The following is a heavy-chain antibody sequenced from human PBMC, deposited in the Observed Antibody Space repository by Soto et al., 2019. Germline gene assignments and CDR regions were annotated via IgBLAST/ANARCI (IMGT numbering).Heavy chain of an antibody. CDR2: ISYDGSNK. Sequence: QVQLVESGGGVVQPGRSLRLSCAASGFTFSSYAMHWVRQAPGKGLEWVAVISYDGSNKYYADSVKGRFTISRDNSKNTLYLQMNSLRAEDTAVYYCARVGGDQAYYYDSSGYYLAYYYYGMDVWGQGTTVTVSS. CDR1: GFTFSSYA. V-gene: IGHV3-30-3*01. J-gene: IGHJ6*02. CDR3: ARVGGDQAYYYDSSGYYLAYYYYGMDV. D-gene: IGHD3-22*01.